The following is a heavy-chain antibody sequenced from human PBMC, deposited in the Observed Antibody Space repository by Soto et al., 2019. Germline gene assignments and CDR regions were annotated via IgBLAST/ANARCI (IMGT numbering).Heavy chain of an antibody. Sequence: QVQLVESGGGLVKPGGSLRLSCAASGFSFSDNYMNWIRQAPGKGLEWLSYISGSSSDTNYADSVKGRFTISRDNAKNSLYLQMNSLRVEDTAVYYCVKEARLADVWGHGTTVTVSS. CDR1: GFSFSDNY. CDR3: VKEARLADV. J-gene: IGHJ6*02. CDR2: ISGSSSDT. D-gene: IGHD6-25*01. V-gene: IGHV3-11*06.